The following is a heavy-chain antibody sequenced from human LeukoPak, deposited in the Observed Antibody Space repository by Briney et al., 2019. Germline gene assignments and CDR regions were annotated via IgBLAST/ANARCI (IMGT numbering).Heavy chain of an antibody. V-gene: IGHV3-74*01. J-gene: IGHJ1*01. D-gene: IGHD3-3*01. CDR2: ISPDGSDT. Sequence: GGSLRFSCAASGFTFSYYWMYWVRQAPGKGPMWVSRISPDGSDTNYADSVKGRFTISRDNAKNMLYLQMNSLKPEDTAVYYCARDLSVPWGQGAPVTVSS. CDR3: ARDLSVP. CDR1: GFTFSYYW.